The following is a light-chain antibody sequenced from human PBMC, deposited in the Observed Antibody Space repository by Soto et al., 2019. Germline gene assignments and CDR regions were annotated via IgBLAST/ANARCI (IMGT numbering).Light chain of an antibody. CDR2: GAS. CDR1: QSVSSSY. CDR3: QQYGSSPQT. J-gene: IGKJ1*01. Sequence: IVFTQSAGTLSLSPGERATLSCRASQSVSSSYLAWYQQKPGQAPRLLIYGASRRATGIPDRFSGSGSGTDFTLTISRLEPEDFAVYYCQQYGSSPQTFGQGTKVDIK. V-gene: IGKV3-20*01.